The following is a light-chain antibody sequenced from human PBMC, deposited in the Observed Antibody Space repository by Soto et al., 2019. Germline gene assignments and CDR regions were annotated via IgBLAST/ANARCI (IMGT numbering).Light chain of an antibody. Sequence: DIQMTQSPSSLSASVGDRITITCQASQAIRTHLYWDQQKPGKAPKILIYDASNLEAGVPSRFGGSGSGTDFTFPISSLQPEDIATYYCQQYLHVLTFGGGTKVEIK. J-gene: IGKJ4*01. CDR1: QAIRTH. CDR3: QQYLHVLT. CDR2: DAS. V-gene: IGKV1-33*01.